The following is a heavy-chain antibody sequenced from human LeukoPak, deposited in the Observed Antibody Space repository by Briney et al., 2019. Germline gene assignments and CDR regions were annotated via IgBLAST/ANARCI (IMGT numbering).Heavy chain of an antibody. CDR3: ARDSPVGGTYYYYGMDV. D-gene: IGHD3/OR15-3a*01. J-gene: IGHJ6*02. CDR2: INPNSGGT. V-gene: IGHV1-2*02. Sequence: ASVKVSCKASGYTFTGYYMHWVRQAPGQGLEWMGWINPNSGGTNYAQKFQGRVTLTRDTSTSTAYMELSRLRSDDTAVYYCARDSPVGGTYYYYGMDVWGQGTTVTVS. CDR1: GYTFTGYY.